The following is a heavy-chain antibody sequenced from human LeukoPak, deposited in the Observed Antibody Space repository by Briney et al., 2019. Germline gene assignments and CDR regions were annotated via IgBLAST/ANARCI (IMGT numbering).Heavy chain of an antibody. CDR3: ASAPIEMATITFLH. CDR2: ISSSSSYI. J-gene: IGHJ4*02. D-gene: IGHD5-24*01. Sequence: GGPLRLSCAASGFTFSSYSMNWVRQAPGKGLEWVSSISSSSSYIYYADSVKGRFTISRDNAKNSLYLQMNSLRAEDTAVYYCASAPIEMATITFLHWGQGTLVTVSS. V-gene: IGHV3-21*01. CDR1: GFTFSSYS.